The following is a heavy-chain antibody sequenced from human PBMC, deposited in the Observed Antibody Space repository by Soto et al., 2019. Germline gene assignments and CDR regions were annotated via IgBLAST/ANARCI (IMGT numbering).Heavy chain of an antibody. CDR1: GASITSGGSY. J-gene: IGHJ4*02. D-gene: IGHD3-16*01. V-gene: IGHV4-31*04. CDR2: IYYSGST. Sequence: QVRLRESGPGPVKPSQTLSLSCTVSGASITSGGSYWTWIRQQPGKGLEWLGYIYYSGSTKYNPSLESRVTMSLDTSKNLFSLRLNSVTAADTAVYYCVTNRGDYDGSFFAHWGQGTLVTVSS. CDR3: VTNRGDYDGSFFAH.